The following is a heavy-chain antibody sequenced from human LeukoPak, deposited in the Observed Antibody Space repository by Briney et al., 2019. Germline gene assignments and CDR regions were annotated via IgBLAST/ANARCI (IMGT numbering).Heavy chain of an antibody. V-gene: IGHV3-23*01. CDR3: ARDPTHELVATDYFDY. CDR1: GFTFSSYG. CDR2: ISGSGGTT. Sequence: GGSLRLSCAASGFTFSSYGMSWVRQAPGKGLEYVSGISGSGGTTYYADSVKGRFTISRDNSKNTLYLQMNSLRAEDTAVYYCARDPTHELVATDYFDYWGQGTLVTVSS. D-gene: IGHD5-12*01. J-gene: IGHJ4*02.